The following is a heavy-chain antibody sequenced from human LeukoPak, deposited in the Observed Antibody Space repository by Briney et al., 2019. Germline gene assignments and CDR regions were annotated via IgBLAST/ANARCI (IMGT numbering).Heavy chain of an antibody. CDR3: ARAGYYYDSSGFPYYYYYYMDV. CDR2: FSGTGTDT. Sequence: PGGSLRLSCAASGFTFSSYAMSWVRQAPGKGLEWVSGFSGTGTDTYYADSVKGRFTISRDNSKNTLYLQMNSLRAEDTAVYYCARAGYYYDSSGFPYYYYYYMDVWGKGTTVTVSS. CDR1: GFTFSSYA. J-gene: IGHJ6*03. D-gene: IGHD3-22*01. V-gene: IGHV3-23*01.